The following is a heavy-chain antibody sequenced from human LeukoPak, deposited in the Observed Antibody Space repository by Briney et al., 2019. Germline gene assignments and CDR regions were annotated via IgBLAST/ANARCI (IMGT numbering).Heavy chain of an antibody. V-gene: IGHV4-38-2*01. D-gene: IGHD5-18*01. CDR2: IVHSGST. CDR1: GDSITSGYY. Sequence: KPSETLSLTCVVSGDSITSGYYWAWIRQPPGKGLEWIASIVHSGSTYRNSCLRSRVTISLNTSKNQISLILGSMTAADTAVYYCARSSSVDTALVGVHWFDPWGQGTLVTVSS. CDR3: ARSSSVDTALVGVHWFDP. J-gene: IGHJ5*02.